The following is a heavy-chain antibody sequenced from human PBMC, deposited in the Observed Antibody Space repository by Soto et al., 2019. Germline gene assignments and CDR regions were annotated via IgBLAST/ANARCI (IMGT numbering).Heavy chain of an antibody. Sequence: PGGSLRLSCAASGFTFSSYAMHWVIPAPGKWLEWVSASSGIGGSTYYADSVEGRFTISGDNSKNTLYLQMNSLRAEDTAVYYCAKAWEWLLSVFDGMDVWGQGASVTVSS. D-gene: IGHD3-3*01. V-gene: IGHV3-23*01. CDR1: GFTFSSYA. J-gene: IGHJ6*02. CDR2: SSGIGGST. CDR3: AKAWEWLLSVFDGMDV.